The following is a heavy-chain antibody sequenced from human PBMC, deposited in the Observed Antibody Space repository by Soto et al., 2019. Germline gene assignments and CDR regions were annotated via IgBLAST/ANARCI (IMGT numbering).Heavy chain of an antibody. CDR1: WFSLSIKGMR. CDR2: IDWDDDK. Sequence: GPALVNPTQSLTLTCTFSWFSLSIKGMRVSWIRQPPGKALEWLARIDWDDDKFYSPSLRTRLAISKGTSKNQVVLTMTNVDPMDTATYYCARSPGGFTVATYFFDYWGQGTLVTVSS. D-gene: IGHD3-16*01. J-gene: IGHJ4*02. V-gene: IGHV2-70*04. CDR3: ARSPGGFTVATYFFDY.